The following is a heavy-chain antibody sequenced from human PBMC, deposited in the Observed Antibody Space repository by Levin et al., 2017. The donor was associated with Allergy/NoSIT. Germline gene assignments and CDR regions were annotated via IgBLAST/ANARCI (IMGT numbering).Heavy chain of an antibody. V-gene: IGHV4-31*03. CDR1: GASISTTSYY. CDR3: VLVHGSGTWEN. D-gene: IGHD2-15*01. J-gene: IGHJ4*02. Sequence: SETLSLTCTVSGASISTTSYYWGWIRQHPGKGLEWIGYIYYSGGTYYNSALKSRISMSLDTSNNQFSLKLTSATAADTALYYCVLVHGSGTWENWGQGTLVTVSS. CDR2: IYYSGGT.